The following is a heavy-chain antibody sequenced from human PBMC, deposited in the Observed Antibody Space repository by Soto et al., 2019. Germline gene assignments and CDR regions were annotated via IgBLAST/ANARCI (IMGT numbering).Heavy chain of an antibody. J-gene: IGHJ4*02. CDR1: GFTFSNYW. V-gene: IGHV3-7*01. Sequence: EVQLVESGGALVQPGGSLRLTCATPGFTFSNYWMTWVRQAPGKGLEWVANINKDGSQTSFVDSVKGRFTIFRDNAKSSLYLQMNSLSGEDTAKYYCVKEIAAAQWGQGTLVTVSS. D-gene: IGHD6-25*01. CDR2: INKDGSQT. CDR3: VKEIAAAQ.